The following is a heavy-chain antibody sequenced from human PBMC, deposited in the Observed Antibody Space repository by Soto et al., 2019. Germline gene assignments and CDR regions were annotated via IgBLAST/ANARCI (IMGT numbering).Heavy chain of an antibody. CDR2: IYSGGST. D-gene: IGHD5-12*01. J-gene: IGHJ6*03. CDR1: GFTVSSNY. CDR3: ARDHINIVATGMKGNYYMDV. Sequence: GGSLRLSCAASGFTVSSNYMSWVRQAPGKGLEWVSVIYSGGSTYYADSVKGRFTISRDNSKNTPYLQMNSLRAEDTAVYYCARDHINIVATGMKGNYYMDVWGKGTTVTVSS. V-gene: IGHV3-66*01.